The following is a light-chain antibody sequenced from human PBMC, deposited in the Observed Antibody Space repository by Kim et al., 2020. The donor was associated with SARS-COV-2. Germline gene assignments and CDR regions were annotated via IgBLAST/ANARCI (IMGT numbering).Light chain of an antibody. CDR2: GAT. CDR1: QDIANN. J-gene: IGKJ2*01. Sequence: IGMAQYPATLSVSPGERATLSCRASQDIANNFAWYQHTPGQAPRLLIYGATTRATGVPARFTGSGSGTEFSLTITSLQSEDFVIYFCQQYSHWPYSCGQGTKLEI. CDR3: QQYSHWPYS. V-gene: IGKV3-15*01.